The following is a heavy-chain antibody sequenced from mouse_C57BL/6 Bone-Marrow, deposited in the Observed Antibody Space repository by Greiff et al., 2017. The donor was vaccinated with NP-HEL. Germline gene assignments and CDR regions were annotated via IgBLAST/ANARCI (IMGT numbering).Heavy chain of an antibody. CDR3: ARRRLRRDYAIDY. Sequence: EVKLVESGGGLVQPGGSLKLSCAASGFTFSDYGMAWVRQAPRKGPEWVAFISNLAYSIYYADTVTGRFTISRENAKNTLDLEMSSLRSEDTAMYYCARRRLRRDYAIDYWGQGTSVTVSS. D-gene: IGHD2-4*01. CDR1: GFTFSDYG. V-gene: IGHV5-15*01. J-gene: IGHJ4*01. CDR2: ISNLAYSI.